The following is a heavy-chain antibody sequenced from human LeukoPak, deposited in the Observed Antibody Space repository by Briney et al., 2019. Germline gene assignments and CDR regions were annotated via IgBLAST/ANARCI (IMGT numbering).Heavy chain of an antibody. Sequence: SVKVSCKASGGTFSSYAISWVRQAPGQGLEWMGGIIPIFGTANYAQKFQGRVTMTRDTSTSTVYMELSNLRSEDTAVYYCARDKAVAVYYFDYWGQGTLVTVSS. CDR3: ARDKAVAVYYFDY. CDR1: GGTFSSYA. V-gene: IGHV1-69*05. CDR2: IIPIFGTA. D-gene: IGHD6-19*01. J-gene: IGHJ4*02.